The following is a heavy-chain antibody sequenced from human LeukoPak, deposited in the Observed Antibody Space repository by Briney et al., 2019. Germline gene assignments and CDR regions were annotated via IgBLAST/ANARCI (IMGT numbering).Heavy chain of an antibody. CDR3: SRENGAFSPFGY. D-gene: IGHD2-8*01. Sequence: PSETLSLTCGVSGGSITSTNWWSWVRQPPGQGLEWIGEVSLSGLTNYNPSLSNRVIMALDTSKNHLSLNLTSVTAADTAVYYCSRENGAFSPFGYWGQGTLVTVPS. J-gene: IGHJ4*02. CDR2: VSLSGLT. CDR1: GGSITSTNW. V-gene: IGHV4-4*02.